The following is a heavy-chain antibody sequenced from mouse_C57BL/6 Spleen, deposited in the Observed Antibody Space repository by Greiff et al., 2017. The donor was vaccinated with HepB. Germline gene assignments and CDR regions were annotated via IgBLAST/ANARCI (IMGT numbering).Heavy chain of an antibody. J-gene: IGHJ1*03. CDR3: ARGRYYGNYGGYFDV. V-gene: IGHV1-72*01. Sequence: QSCKASGYTFTSYWMHWVKQRAGRGLEWIGRIDPNSGGTKYNEKFKSKATLTVDKPSSTAYMQLSSLTSEDSAVYYCARGRYYGNYGGYFDVWGTGTTVTVSS. D-gene: IGHD2-1*01. CDR2: IDPNSGGT. CDR1: GYTFTSYW.